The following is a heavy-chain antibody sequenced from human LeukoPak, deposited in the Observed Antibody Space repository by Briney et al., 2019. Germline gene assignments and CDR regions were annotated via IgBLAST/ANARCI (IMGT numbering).Heavy chain of an antibody. V-gene: IGHV4-4*07. D-gene: IGHD2-2*01. CDR1: GGSMSTYY. CDR2: VYTSGTT. J-gene: IGHJ4*02. Sequence: SETVSLTCTVSGGSMSTYYWTWIRQPAGKGLEWVGRVYTSGTTNYNPSLKSRVTMSVDTSKNQFSLKLRSVTAADTAVYYCARMYCSSTSCYSGVWGQGTLVTVSS. CDR3: ARMYCSSTSCYSGV.